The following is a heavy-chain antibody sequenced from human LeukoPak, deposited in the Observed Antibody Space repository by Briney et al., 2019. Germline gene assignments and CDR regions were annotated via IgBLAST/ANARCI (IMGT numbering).Heavy chain of an antibody. CDR2: IYPGDSET. D-gene: IGHD2-15*01. CDR3: ARQTEYCSGGSCSGSDAFDI. J-gene: IGHJ3*02. V-gene: IGHV5-51*01. Sequence: GESPKISCKGSGYSFTSYWIGWVRQMPGEGLEWMGIIYPGDSETRYSPSFQGQVTISADKSISTAYLQWSSLKASDTAMYYCARQTEYCSGGSCSGSDAFDIWGQGTMVTVSS. CDR1: GYSFTSYW.